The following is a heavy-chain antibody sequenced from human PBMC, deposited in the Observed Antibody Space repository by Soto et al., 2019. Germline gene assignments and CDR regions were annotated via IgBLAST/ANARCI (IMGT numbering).Heavy chain of an antibody. D-gene: IGHD3-22*01. CDR3: ATPYYYDSSGYYKY. Sequence: GGSLRLSCAASGFTFSDYYMSWIRQAPGKGLEWVSYISSSSSYTNYADSVKGRFTISRDNAKNSLYLQMNSLRAEDTAVYYCATPYYYDSSGYYKYWGQGTLVTVSS. CDR1: GFTFSDYY. V-gene: IGHV3-11*06. CDR2: ISSSSSYT. J-gene: IGHJ4*02.